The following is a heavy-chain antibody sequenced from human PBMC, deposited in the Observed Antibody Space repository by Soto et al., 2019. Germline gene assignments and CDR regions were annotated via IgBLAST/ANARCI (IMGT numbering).Heavy chain of an antibody. CDR3: ARDRPTYSGYDCYYGMDV. CDR2: INPSGGST. CDR1: GYTFTSYY. V-gene: IGHV1-46*01. Sequence: QVQLVQSGAEVKKPGASVKVSCKASGYTFTSYYMHWVRQAPGQGLEWMGIINPSGGSTSYAQKCQGGVPMARDTSTGTVYMELSSLRSEDTAVYYCARDRPTYSGYDCYYGMDVWGQGTTVTVSS. J-gene: IGHJ6*02. D-gene: IGHD5-12*01.